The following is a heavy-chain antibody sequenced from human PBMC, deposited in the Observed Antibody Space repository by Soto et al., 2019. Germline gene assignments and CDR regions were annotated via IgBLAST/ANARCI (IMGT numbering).Heavy chain of an antibody. CDR2: LDGAGGST. D-gene: IGHD3-10*01. Sequence: QPGGSLRLSCLASGFTFSYFAMTWVRHVPGRGLEWVASLDGAGGSTYYAESVRGRFSISRDNSQNTLFLQMKRLTVDDTAIYYCAAPXDEYGSGVSWFTYGMDIWGQGTTVTVSS. V-gene: IGHV3-23*01. CDR3: AAPXDEYGSGVSWFTYGMDI. J-gene: IGHJ6*02. CDR1: GFTFSYFA.